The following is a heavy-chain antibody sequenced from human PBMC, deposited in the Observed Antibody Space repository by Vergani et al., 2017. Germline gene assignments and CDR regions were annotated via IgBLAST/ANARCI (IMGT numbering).Heavy chain of an antibody. V-gene: IGHV4-30-4*01. CDR2: IYYSGST. J-gene: IGHJ6*03. Sequence: QVQLQESGPGLVKPSQTLSLTCTVSGGSISSGDYYWSWIRQPPGKGLEWIGYIYYSGSTYYNPSLKSRVTISVDTSKNQFSLKLSSVTAADTAVYYWARSEYSSAYDYYYYYMDVWGKGTTVTVSS. CDR3: ARSEYSSAYDYYYYYMDV. CDR1: GGSISSGDYY. D-gene: IGHD6-6*01.